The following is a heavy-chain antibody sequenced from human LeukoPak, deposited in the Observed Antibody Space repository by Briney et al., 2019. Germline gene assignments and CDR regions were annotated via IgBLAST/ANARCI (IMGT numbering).Heavy chain of an antibody. CDR1: GGTFSSYA. D-gene: IGHD2-21*01. V-gene: IGHV1-69*04. J-gene: IGHJ5*02. Sequence: SVKLSCKASGGTFSSYAISWVRQAPGQGLEWMGRIIPILGIANYAQKFQGRVTITADKSTSTAYMELSSLRSEDTAVYYCARAGGRHAIFDPWGQGTLVTVSS. CDR2: IIPILGIA. CDR3: ARAGGRHAIFDP.